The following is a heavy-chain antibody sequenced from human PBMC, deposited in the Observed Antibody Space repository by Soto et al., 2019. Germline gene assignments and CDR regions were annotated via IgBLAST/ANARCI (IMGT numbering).Heavy chain of an antibody. CDR3: ARPFDTSGWYDH. D-gene: IGHD6-19*01. V-gene: IGHV5-51*01. CDR1: GYSFTSYW. Sequence: PGESLKISCKGSGYSFTSYWIAWVRQMPGKGRECMGIIYPGDSDTRYSPSFEGQVTISADKSINTAYLQWSSLKASDSAMYYCARPFDTSGWYDHWGQGTLVTVSS. J-gene: IGHJ5*02. CDR2: IYPGDSDT.